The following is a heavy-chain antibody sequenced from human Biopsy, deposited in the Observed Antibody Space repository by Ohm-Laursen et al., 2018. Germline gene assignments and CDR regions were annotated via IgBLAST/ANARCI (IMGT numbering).Heavy chain of an antibody. D-gene: IGHD5-24*01. V-gene: IGHV1-18*01. Sequence: SVKASCQASGHTFISYCISWVRQAPGQGLEWMGWINPYNDDTHYAQKFQGRVTMTTDTSTNAAYGELSSLTYEDTATYYCTREADYNFVIEPPGDHWGQGTPVTVSS. CDR1: GHTFISYC. CDR2: INPYNDDT. J-gene: IGHJ5*02. CDR3: TREADYNFVIEPPGDH.